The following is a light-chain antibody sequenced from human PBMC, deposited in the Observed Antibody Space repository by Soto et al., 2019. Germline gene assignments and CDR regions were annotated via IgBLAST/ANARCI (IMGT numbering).Light chain of an antibody. Sequence: QSALTQPRSVSGSPGQSVTISCTGTSSDVGGYNYVSWYQQHPGKAPKVMIYDVIKPPSGVPDRFSGSKSGNTASLTISGLQAEDEADYYCCSYAGSYSDVFGTGTKLTVL. CDR3: CSYAGSYSDV. J-gene: IGLJ1*01. CDR2: DVI. CDR1: SSDVGGYNY. V-gene: IGLV2-11*01.